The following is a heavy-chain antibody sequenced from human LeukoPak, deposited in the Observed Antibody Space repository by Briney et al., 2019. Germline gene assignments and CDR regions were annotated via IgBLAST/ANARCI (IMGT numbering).Heavy chain of an antibody. CDR2: INHSGST. CDR3: ARRGGNYLRYPYYYMDV. D-gene: IGHD3-9*01. CDR1: GGSFSGYY. Sequence: SETLSLTCAVYGGSFSGYYWSWIRQPPGKGLEWIGEINHSGSTNYNPSLKSRVTISVDTSKNQFSLKLSSVTAADTAVYYCARRGGNYLRYPYYYMDVWGKGTTVTVSS. J-gene: IGHJ6*03. V-gene: IGHV4-34*01.